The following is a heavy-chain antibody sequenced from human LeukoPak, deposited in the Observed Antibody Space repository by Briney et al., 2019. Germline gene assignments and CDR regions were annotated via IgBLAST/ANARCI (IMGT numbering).Heavy chain of an antibody. D-gene: IGHD6-13*01. CDR1: GFTFSDYY. V-gene: IGHV3-11*04. CDR3: AKDDNSWSLDY. CDR2: ISSSGSTI. J-gene: IGHJ4*02. Sequence: GGSLRLSCAASGFTFSDYYMSWIRQVPGKGLEWVSYISSSGSTIYYADSVKGRFTISRDNAKNSLYLQMNSLRAEDTAFYYCAKDDNSWSLDYWGQGTLVTVSS.